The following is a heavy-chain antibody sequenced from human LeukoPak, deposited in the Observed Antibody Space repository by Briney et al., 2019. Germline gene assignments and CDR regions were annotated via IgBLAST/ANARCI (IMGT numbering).Heavy chain of an antibody. Sequence: GGALRLSCAASGFTFSSYAISWVRQAPGKGLEWVSAISGSGGSTYYADSVKGRFTISRDNSKNTLYLQMNSLRAEDTAVYYCAKDGSGWYLFSAGYFDYWGQGTLVTVSS. CDR3: AKDGSGWYLFSAGYFDY. J-gene: IGHJ4*02. V-gene: IGHV3-23*01. CDR2: ISGSGGST. D-gene: IGHD6-19*01. CDR1: GFTFSSYA.